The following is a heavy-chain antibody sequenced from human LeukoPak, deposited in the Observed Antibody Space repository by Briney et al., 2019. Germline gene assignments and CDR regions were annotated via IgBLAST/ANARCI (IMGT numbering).Heavy chain of an antibody. CDR1: GGSISSSSYY. CDR2: IYYSGST. Sequence: SETLSLTCAVSGGSISSSSYYWGWIRQPPGKGLEWIGSIYYSGSTYYNPSLKSRVTISVDTSKNQFSLKLSSVTAADTAVYYCARVHYDSSAPDYWGQGTLVTVSP. V-gene: IGHV4-39*07. D-gene: IGHD3-22*01. J-gene: IGHJ4*02. CDR3: ARVHYDSSAPDY.